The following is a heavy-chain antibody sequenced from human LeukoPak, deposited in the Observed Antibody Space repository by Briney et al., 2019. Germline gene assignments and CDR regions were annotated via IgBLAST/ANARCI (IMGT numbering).Heavy chain of an antibody. D-gene: IGHD6-19*01. V-gene: IGHV4-39*07. CDR1: GGSISSTNYY. CDR2: INHSGST. CDR3: ARLGIAVASYDY. J-gene: IGHJ4*02. Sequence: SSETLSLTCTVPGGSISSTNYYWSWIRQPPGKGLEWIGEINHSGSTNYNPSLKSRVTISVDTSKNQFSLKLSSVTAADTAVYYCARLGIAVASYDYWGQGTLVTVSS.